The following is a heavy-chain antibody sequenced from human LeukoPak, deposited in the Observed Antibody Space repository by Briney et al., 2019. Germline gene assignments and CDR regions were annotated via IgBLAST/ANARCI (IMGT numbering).Heavy chain of an antibody. V-gene: IGHV4-38-2*02. D-gene: IGHD3-22*01. CDR2: IYHSGSP. J-gene: IGHJ4*02. CDR3: AREDYYNRGGYYLDY. CDR1: GYSISRGYS. Sequence: SQTLSLTCTVSGYSISRGYSWGWIRPPPGNGLEWIGNIYHSGSPNYSPSLKSRVTISVDTSKNQFSLKLSSVTAADTAVYFCAREDYYNRGGYYLDYWGQGTVVTVSS.